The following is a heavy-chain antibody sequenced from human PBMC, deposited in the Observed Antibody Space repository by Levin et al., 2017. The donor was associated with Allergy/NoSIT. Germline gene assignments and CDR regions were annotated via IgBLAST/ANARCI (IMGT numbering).Heavy chain of an antibody. CDR1: GYTFSTYY. CDR3: AREGNSYDSGSTYSFDR. Sequence: ASVKVSCKASGYTFSTYYIHWVRQAPGQGLEWMGIIYPSGGSTEYAQKFQDRITVTRDTSTSTVYMELSSLRSEDAAVYYCAREGNSYDSGSTYSFDRWGQGTLVTVSS. J-gene: IGHJ4*02. CDR2: IYPSGGST. V-gene: IGHV1-46*01. D-gene: IGHD3-10*01.